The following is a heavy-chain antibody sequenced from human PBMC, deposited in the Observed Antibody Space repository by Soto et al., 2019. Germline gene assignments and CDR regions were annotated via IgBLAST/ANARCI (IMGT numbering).Heavy chain of an antibody. V-gene: IGHV3-23*01. D-gene: IGHD5-18*01. Sequence: GGSLRLSCAASGFTFTTYAMAWVRQAPGKGLEWVSTVSCRGNYVYQPDYVKGRFTISRDNFKNTVDLQVNGLRAEDTALYYCAKAFDDSGFGYERGFDYWGQGVLVTVSS. CDR3: AKAFDDSGFGYERGFDY. CDR2: VSCRGNYV. CDR1: GFTFTTYA. J-gene: IGHJ4*02.